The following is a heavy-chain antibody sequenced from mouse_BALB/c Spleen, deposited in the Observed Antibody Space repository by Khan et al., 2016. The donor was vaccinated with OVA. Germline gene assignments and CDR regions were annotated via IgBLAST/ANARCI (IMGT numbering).Heavy chain of an antibody. CDR1: GYTFTNYG. Sequence: QIQLVQSGPELKKPGETVKISCKASGYTFTNYGMNWVKQAPGKGLKWMGWINTYTGEPTYTDDFKGRFAFSLETSASTAYLQINNLKNEDLATYFCASGASYGYFDVWGAGTTVTVSS. CDR2: INTYTGEP. J-gene: IGHJ1*01. V-gene: IGHV9-1*02. CDR3: ASGASYGYFDV.